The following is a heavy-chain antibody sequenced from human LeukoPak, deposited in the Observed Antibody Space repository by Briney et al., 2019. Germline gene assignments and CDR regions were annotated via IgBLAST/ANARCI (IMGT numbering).Heavy chain of an antibody. D-gene: IGHD3-10*01. Sequence: PSETLSLTCTVSGGSISSYYWSWIRQPPGKGLEWIGYIYYSGSTNYNPSLKSRVTISVDASKNQFSLRLSSVTAADTAVYYCASYNSGKFGYWGQGTLVTVSS. CDR3: ASYNSGKFGY. J-gene: IGHJ4*02. CDR1: GGSISSYY. V-gene: IGHV4-59*01. CDR2: IYYSGST.